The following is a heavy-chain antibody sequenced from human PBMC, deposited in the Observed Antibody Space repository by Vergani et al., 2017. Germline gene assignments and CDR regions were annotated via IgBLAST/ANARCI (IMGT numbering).Heavy chain of an antibody. D-gene: IGHD3-10*01. Sequence: QVQLQQWGAGVVKASGTLSLTCAVFGESFSSFYWSWIRQPPGKGLEWIGEIKNDGHTNYNPSLESRVTVSRDTAKNQFSLNLMSVTAADTAMYYCAVRPLVNLVGGEIVTKRTFDYWRQGSLVTVSS. CDR3: AVRPLVNLVGGEIVTKRTFDY. CDR1: GESFSSFY. J-gene: IGHJ4*02. V-gene: IGHV4-34*02. CDR2: IKNDGHT.